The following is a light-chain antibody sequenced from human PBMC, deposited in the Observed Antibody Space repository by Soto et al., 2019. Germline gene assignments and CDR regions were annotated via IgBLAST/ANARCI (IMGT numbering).Light chain of an antibody. CDR3: QQYNSYWT. CDR1: QSISSW. Sequence: DIQMTQSPSTQSASVGDRVTITCRASQSISSWLAWYQQKPGKAPNLLIYKASSLESGVPSRFSGSGSGTEFTLTISSLQPDDFATYYCQQYNSYWTFGQGTKVEIK. V-gene: IGKV1-5*03. CDR2: KAS. J-gene: IGKJ1*01.